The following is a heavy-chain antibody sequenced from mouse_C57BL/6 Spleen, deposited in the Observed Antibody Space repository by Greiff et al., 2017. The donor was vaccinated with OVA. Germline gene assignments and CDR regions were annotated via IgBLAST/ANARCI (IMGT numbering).Heavy chain of an antibody. Sequence: VKLQQPGTELVKPGASVKLSCKASGYTFTSYWMHWVKQRPGQGLEWIGNINPSNGGTNYNEKFKSKATLTVDKSSSTAYMQLSSLTSDDSAVYYCARSGYSYAMDYWGQGTSVTVSS. D-gene: IGHD1-3*01. CDR2: INPSNGGT. J-gene: IGHJ4*01. V-gene: IGHV1-53*01. CDR1: GYTFTSYW. CDR3: ARSGYSYAMDY.